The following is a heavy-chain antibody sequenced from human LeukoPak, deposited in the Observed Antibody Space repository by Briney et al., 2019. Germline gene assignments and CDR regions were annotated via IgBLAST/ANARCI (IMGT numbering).Heavy chain of an antibody. CDR3: ARQGGPYYFDY. J-gene: IGHJ4*02. CDR1: GGSISSYY. V-gene: IGHV4-59*08. Sequence: PSETLSLTCTVSGGSISSYYWSWIRQPPGKGLEWIGYIYYSGSTNYNPSLKSRVTISVDTSKNQFSLKLSSVTAADTAVCYCARQGGPYYFDYWGQGTLVTVSS. D-gene: IGHD2-15*01. CDR2: IYYSGST.